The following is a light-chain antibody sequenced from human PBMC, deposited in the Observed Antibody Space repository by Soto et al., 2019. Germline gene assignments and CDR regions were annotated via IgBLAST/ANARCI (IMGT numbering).Light chain of an antibody. CDR3: QQRSSLVT. J-gene: IGKJ3*01. V-gene: IGKV3-11*01. Sequence: EIVLTQSPATLSLSPGERATLSCRASQSVSSYLAWYQQKPGQAPRLLIYDASNRATGIPARFSGSGSGTAFTLTISSLEPEDFAVYYWQQRSSLVTFGPGTKVDIK. CDR1: QSVSSY. CDR2: DAS.